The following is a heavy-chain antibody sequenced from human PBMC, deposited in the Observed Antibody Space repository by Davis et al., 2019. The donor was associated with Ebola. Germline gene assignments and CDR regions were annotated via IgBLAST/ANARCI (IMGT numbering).Heavy chain of an antibody. CDR1: GFTFSSYW. V-gene: IGHV3-48*01. CDR2: ISSSSSTI. D-gene: IGHD2-15*01. Sequence: GGSLRLSCAASGFTFSSYWMSWVRQAPGKGLEWVSYISSSSSTIYYADSVKGRFTISRDNAKNSLYLQMNSLRAEDTAVYYCARARGYCSGGSCYSHGGFDYWGQGTLVTVSS. CDR3: ARARGYCSGGSCYSHGGFDY. J-gene: IGHJ4*02.